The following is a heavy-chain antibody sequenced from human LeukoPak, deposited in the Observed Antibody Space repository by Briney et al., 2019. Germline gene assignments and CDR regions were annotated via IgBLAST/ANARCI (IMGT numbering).Heavy chain of an antibody. V-gene: IGHV3-23*01. CDR2: ISGGGGST. CDR3: AKDRYCGGGTCYWSYFDY. J-gene: IGHJ4*02. Sequence: GSLSLSCAASGFTFRTYAMSWVRQAPGKGLEWVSAISGGGGSTYYADSVKGRFTISRDNSKNTLFLQMNSLRAEDTAVYYCAKDRYCGGGTCYWSYFDYWGQGTLVTVSS. D-gene: IGHD2-15*01. CDR1: GFTFRTYA.